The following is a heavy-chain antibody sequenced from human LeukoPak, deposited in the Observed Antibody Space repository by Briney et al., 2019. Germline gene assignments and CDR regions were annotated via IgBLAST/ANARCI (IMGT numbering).Heavy chain of an antibody. J-gene: IGHJ4*02. D-gene: IGHD3-3*01. CDR1: GFTFSSYS. CDR2: ISSSSSYI. CDR3: ARSGGGTYYDFWSGSDY. V-gene: IGHV3-21*01. Sequence: GGSLRLSCAASGFTFSSYSMNWVRQAPGKGLEWVSSISSSSSYIYYADSVKGRFTISRDNAKNSLYQQMNSLRAEDTAVYYCARSGGGTYYDFWSGSDYWGQGTLVTVSS.